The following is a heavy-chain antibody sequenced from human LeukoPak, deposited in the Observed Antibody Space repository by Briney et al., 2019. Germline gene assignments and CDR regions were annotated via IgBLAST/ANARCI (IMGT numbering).Heavy chain of an antibody. CDR2: IYYSGST. CDR1: GGSISSYY. Sequence: SETLSLTCTVSGGSISSYYWSWIRQPPWKGLEWIGYIYYSGSTNYNPSLKSRVTISVDTSKNQFSLKLSSVTAADTAVYYCARDGGIQLWYGGYFDYWGQGTLVTVSS. CDR3: ARDGGIQLWYGGYFDY. J-gene: IGHJ4*02. D-gene: IGHD5-18*01. V-gene: IGHV4-59*01.